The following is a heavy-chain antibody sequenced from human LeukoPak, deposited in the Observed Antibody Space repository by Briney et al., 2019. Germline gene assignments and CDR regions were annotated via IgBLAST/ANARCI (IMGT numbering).Heavy chain of an antibody. CDR1: GPGSFIGYY. V-gene: IGHV4-34*01. CDR3: ARGTLTTMTNVLFDY. D-gene: IGHD4-17*01. J-gene: IGHJ4*02. CDR2: VNHNGIT. Sequence: LSETLSLTCAVSGPGSFIGYYWSWIRQPPGRGLEWIGEVNHNGITNYNPSLKSRLTISLSTSKNQFSLNLTSVTAADSAVYYCARGTLTTMTNVLFDYWDQGSLVTVSS.